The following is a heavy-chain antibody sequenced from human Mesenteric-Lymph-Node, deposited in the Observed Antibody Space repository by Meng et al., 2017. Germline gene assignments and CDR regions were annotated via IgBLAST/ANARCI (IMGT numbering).Heavy chain of an antibody. D-gene: IGHD3-3*01. V-gene: IGHV3-21*01. CDR2: ISSSSSYI. CDR1: GFTFSSYS. Sequence: GGSLRLSCAASGFTFSSYSMNWVRQAPGKGLEWVSSISSSSSYIYYADSVKGRFTISRDNAKNSLYLQMNSLRAEDTAVYYCARPYDFWSGYYSDWGQGTLVTVSS. CDR3: ARPYDFWSGYYSD. J-gene: IGHJ4*02.